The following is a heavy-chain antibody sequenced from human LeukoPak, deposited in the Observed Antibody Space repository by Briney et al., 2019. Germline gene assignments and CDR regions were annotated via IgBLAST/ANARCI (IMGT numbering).Heavy chain of an antibody. D-gene: IGHD1-26*01. Sequence: GGSLRLSCAASGFTFSSYAMSWVRQAPGKGLEWVSAISGSGGSTYYADSVKGRFTISRDKSKNMLYLQMNSLRAEDTAVYYCAIYPPKDGSYFDYWGQGTLVTVSS. J-gene: IGHJ4*02. V-gene: IGHV3-23*01. CDR3: AIYPPKDGSYFDY. CDR1: GFTFSSYA. CDR2: ISGSGGST.